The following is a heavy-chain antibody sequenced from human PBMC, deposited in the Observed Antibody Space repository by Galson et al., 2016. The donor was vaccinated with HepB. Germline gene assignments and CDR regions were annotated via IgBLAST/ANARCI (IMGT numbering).Heavy chain of an antibody. CDR2: IKEDGREQ. CDR1: GFTFRRFW. D-gene: IGHD2-21*01. CDR3: ARDPVGESRRAWGGFDI. Sequence: SLRLSCAASGFTFRRFWMTWVRLAPGKGLEWVANIKEDGREQQYADSVRGRFTISRDNARNSLFLQMNSLRVEDTAVYYCARDPVGESRRAWGGFDIWSQGTKVTVSS. V-gene: IGHV3-7*03. J-gene: IGHJ3*02.